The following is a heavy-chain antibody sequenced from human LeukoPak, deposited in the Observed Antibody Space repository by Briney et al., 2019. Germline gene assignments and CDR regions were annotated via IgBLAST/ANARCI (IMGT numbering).Heavy chain of an antibody. V-gene: IGHV1-18*04. CDR1: NYIFASYG. J-gene: IGHJ4*02. CDR2: ISTCNGDT. Sequence: ASVRVSCKTSNYIFASYGISWLRQAPGQGLEWMGWISTCNGDTKFAQNLQGRLTVTTDTSTRTVYMELRSLRSDDTAVYYCARAGRTSTGVFDNWGQGTLVTVSS. CDR3: ARAGRTSTGVFDN. D-gene: IGHD2-2*01.